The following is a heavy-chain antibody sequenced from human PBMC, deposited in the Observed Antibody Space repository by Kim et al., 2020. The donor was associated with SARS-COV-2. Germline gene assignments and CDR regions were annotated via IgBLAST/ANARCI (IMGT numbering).Heavy chain of an antibody. J-gene: IGHJ4*02. V-gene: IGHV4-4*07. CDR2: LYSSGST. D-gene: IGHD3-22*01. CDR3: ARDENNDGYPDY. Sequence: SETLSLTCTVSGGSINNYYWSWIRQPAGKGLEWIGRLYSSGSTNYNPSLKSRVTMSVDTSKNQLSLKLSYVTAADTAMSYCARDENNDGYPDYWGQGTLV. CDR1: GGSINNYY.